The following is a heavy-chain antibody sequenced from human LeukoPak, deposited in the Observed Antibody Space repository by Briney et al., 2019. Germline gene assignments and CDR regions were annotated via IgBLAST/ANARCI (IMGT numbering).Heavy chain of an antibody. CDR2: IYHSGST. D-gene: IGHD1-26*01. CDR3: ASREGHSWFDP. Sequence: SETLSLTCTVSGGSISSYYWGWIRQPPGKGLEWIGSIYHSGSTYYNPSLKSRVTISVDTSKNQFSLKLSSVTAADTAVYYCASREGHSWFDPWGQGTLVTVSS. V-gene: IGHV4-38-2*02. CDR1: GGSISSYY. J-gene: IGHJ5*02.